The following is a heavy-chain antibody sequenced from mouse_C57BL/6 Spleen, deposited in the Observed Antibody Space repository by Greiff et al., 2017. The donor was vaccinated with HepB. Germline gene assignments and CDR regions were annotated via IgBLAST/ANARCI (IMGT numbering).Heavy chain of an antibody. Sequence: DVQLQESGPGLVKPSQSLSLTCSVTGYSITSGYYWNWIRQFPGNKLEWMGYISYDGSNNYNPSLKNRISITRDTSKNQFFLKLNSVTTEDTATYYCAREALYYGNSYAMDCWGQGASVTVSS. CDR2: ISYDGSN. CDR1: GYSITSGYY. D-gene: IGHD2-1*01. J-gene: IGHJ4*01. V-gene: IGHV3-6*01. CDR3: AREALYYGNSYAMDC.